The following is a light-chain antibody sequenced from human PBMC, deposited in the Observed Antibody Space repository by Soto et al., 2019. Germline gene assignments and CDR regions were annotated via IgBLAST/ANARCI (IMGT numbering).Light chain of an antibody. Sequence: QSALTQPASVSASPGQSITISCTGTSSDVGGYHYVSWYQQHPGKAPKLMIFEVSNRPSGVSNRFSGSKSGNTASLTISGLQADDEADYYCSSYTSSSTVVFGGGTKLTVL. CDR1: SSDVGGYHY. CDR2: EVS. V-gene: IGLV2-14*01. J-gene: IGLJ3*02. CDR3: SSYTSSSTVV.